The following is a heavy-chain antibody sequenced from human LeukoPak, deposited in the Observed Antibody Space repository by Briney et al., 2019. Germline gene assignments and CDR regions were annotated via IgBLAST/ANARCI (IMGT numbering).Heavy chain of an antibody. Sequence: SETLSLTCTVSGGSISSYYWSWIRQPAGKGLEWIGRIYTSGSTDYNPSLKSRVTMSVDTSKNQFSLKLSPVTAADTAVYYCARDARYGDLDYWGQGTLVTVSS. J-gene: IGHJ4*02. CDR3: ARDARYGDLDY. D-gene: IGHD4-17*01. V-gene: IGHV4-4*07. CDR2: IYTSGST. CDR1: GGSISSYY.